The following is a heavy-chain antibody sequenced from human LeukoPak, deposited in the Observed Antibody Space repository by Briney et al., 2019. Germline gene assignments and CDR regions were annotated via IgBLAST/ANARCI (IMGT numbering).Heavy chain of an antibody. CDR2: ISYDGSNK. V-gene: IGHV3-30*01. J-gene: IGHJ3*02. Sequence: GGSLRLSCAASGFTFSSYAMHWVRQAPGKGLEWVAVISYDGSNKYYADSVKGRFTISRDNSKHTLYLQMTHLRAEDTAVYYCARSSLPEYYYDSSGYYHDAFDIWGQGTMVTVSS. CDR3: ARSSLPEYYYDSSGYYHDAFDI. CDR1: GFTFSSYA. D-gene: IGHD3-22*01.